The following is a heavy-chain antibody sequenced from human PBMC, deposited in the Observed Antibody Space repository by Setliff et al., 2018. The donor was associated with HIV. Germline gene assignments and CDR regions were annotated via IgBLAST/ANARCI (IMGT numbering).Heavy chain of an antibody. V-gene: IGHV1-69*10. CDR2: IIPILGIA. CDR3: ARGGEGLAN. CDR1: GGTFSSYA. D-gene: IGHD3-16*01. J-gene: IGHJ4*02. Sequence: SVKVSCKASGGTFSSYAISWVRQAPGQGLEWMGGIIPILGIANYAQNFQGRVTMTRDTSTNTVYMELSSLTSEDTAVYYCARGGEGLANWGQGTLVTVSS.